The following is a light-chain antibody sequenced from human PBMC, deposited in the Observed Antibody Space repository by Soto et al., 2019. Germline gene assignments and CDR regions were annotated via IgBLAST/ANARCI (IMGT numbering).Light chain of an antibody. V-gene: IGKV3-20*01. J-gene: IGKJ3*01. CDR3: QQDGGSPFT. Sequence: EIVLTQSPGTLSLSPGDRATLSCRASQSFSTSYLAWYQHKPGQAPRLLIYNTFTRATGIPDRFSGSGSGTDFTLTISRLEPEDFAVYYCQQDGGSPFTFGPGTKVDIK. CDR1: QSFSTSY. CDR2: NTF.